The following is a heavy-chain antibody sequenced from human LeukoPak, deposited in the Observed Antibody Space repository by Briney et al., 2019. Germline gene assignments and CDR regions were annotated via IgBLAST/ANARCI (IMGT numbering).Heavy chain of an antibody. CDR3: ARGAYRGVDY. J-gene: IGHJ4*02. CDR2: INQDGSEE. Sequence: GGSLSLSCAASGFTFSGSWMSWVRQAPGQGLECVANINQDGSEEYYVDSVKGRFTISRDNAKNSLYLQMNSLTAEDAAFYFCARGAYRGVDYWGQGTLVTVSS. D-gene: IGHD3-10*01. V-gene: IGHV3-7*01. CDR1: GFTFSGSW.